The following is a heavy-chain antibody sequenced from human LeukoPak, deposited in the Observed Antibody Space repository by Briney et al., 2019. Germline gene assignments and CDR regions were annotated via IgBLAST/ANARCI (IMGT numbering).Heavy chain of an antibody. D-gene: IGHD1-26*01. V-gene: IGHV4-61*01. CDR1: GGSISISNYY. CDR3: AREATYRGGWFDP. CDR2: IYYSGST. Sequence: SETLSLTCTVSGGSISISNYYWSWIRQPPGKGLEWIGYIYYSGSTNYNPSLKSRVTISVDTSKNQFSLKLSSVTAADTAVYYCAREATYRGGWFDPWGQGTLVTVSS. J-gene: IGHJ5*02.